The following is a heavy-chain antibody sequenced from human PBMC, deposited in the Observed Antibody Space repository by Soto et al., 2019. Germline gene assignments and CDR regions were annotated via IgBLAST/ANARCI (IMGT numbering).Heavy chain of an antibody. CDR3: ARAYGDYAHFDS. D-gene: IGHD4-17*01. CDR2: FYYSGST. V-gene: IGHV4-30-4*01. J-gene: IGHJ4*02. CDR1: GGSFSCRDCY. Sequence: QVQLQESGPGLVKPSQTLSLACTVSGGSFSCRDCYWTWIRQPPGKGLEWIGYFYYSGSTYYNPSLRSRVTILVATAKNYFSVKLTSVTVADTAVYYCARAYGDYAHFDSWGQGTLVTVSS.